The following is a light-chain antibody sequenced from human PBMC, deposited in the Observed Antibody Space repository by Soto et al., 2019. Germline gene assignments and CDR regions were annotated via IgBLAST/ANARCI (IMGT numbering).Light chain of an antibody. V-gene: IGKV1-5*01. CDR2: DAS. CDR1: QSMNDW. CDR3: LRYNAFSQT. J-gene: IGKJ1*01. Sequence: GDRVTITCRASQSMNDWLAWYQQKPGKAPKVLIYDASSLQSGVPSRFSGSGSGTEFTLTIDSLQPDDAATYYCLRYNAFSQTFGQGTKVDIK.